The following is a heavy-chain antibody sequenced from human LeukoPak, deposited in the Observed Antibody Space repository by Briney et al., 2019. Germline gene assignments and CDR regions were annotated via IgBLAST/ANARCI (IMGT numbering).Heavy chain of an antibody. V-gene: IGHV3-23*01. CDR2: ISGSGGTK. CDR3: AKGDVVTAIFPLDY. Sequence: GGSLRLSCAASGFTFSSYAMSWVRQAPGKGLEWVSGISGSGGTKYYADSVQGRFTISRDNSKKTLFLQMSSLRAEDTAVYYCAKGDVVTAIFPLDYWGQGTLVIVS. D-gene: IGHD5-12*01. J-gene: IGHJ4*02. CDR1: GFTFSSYA.